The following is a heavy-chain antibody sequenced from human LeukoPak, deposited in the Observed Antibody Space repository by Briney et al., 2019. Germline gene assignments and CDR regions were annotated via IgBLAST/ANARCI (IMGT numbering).Heavy chain of an antibody. D-gene: IGHD4-17*01. V-gene: IGHV1-2*02. Sequence: ASVKVSCKASGYTFTGYYMHWVRQAPGQGLEWMGWINPNSGGTNYAQKFQGRVTMTRDTSISTAYMELSRLRSDDTAVYYCARDLGYGDPWYFDYWGQGTPVTVSS. CDR1: GYTFTGYY. CDR2: INPNSGGT. J-gene: IGHJ4*02. CDR3: ARDLGYGDPWYFDY.